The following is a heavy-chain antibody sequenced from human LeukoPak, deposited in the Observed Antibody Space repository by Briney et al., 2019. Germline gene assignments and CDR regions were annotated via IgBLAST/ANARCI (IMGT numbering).Heavy chain of an antibody. V-gene: IGHV5-51*01. D-gene: IGHD6-19*01. CDR1: GHNFPSYW. CDR2: IYPGDSET. CDR3: ATRRVAGIAVVPDS. Sequence: GESLKISCKASGHNFPSYWIGWVRQMPGKGLEWMGIIYPGDSETRYSPSFQGHVTISVDKSTGTAYLQWSILKASDAAMYYCATRRVAGIAVVPDSWGQGTLVTVSS. J-gene: IGHJ4*02.